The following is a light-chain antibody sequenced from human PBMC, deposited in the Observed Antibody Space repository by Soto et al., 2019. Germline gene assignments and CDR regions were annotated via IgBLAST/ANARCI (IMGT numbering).Light chain of an antibody. CDR3: QQYNSYPCT. Sequence: DIQMTQSPSTLSASVGDRVTITCRASQTISNWLAWYQQKPGKAPKLLIYKATNLESGVPSRFSGSGSGTENQRPIICPQPYDFAPYYFQQYNSYPCTFGLGTKLEIE. CDR1: QTISNW. CDR2: KAT. J-gene: IGKJ2*02. V-gene: IGKV1-5*03.